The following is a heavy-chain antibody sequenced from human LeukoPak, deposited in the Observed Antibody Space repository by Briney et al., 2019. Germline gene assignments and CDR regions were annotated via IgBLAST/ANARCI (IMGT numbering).Heavy chain of an antibody. J-gene: IGHJ5*02. D-gene: IGHD4-17*01. CDR2: IHTSGDT. Sequence: PGGSLRLSCAASGLTGSHNYVSGVRQAPGKGLEWVSAIHTSGDTCYADSVKGRFTISRDTSKNTLYLQINSLRVEDTAVYYCIVFGDSNHWGQGTLVTVSS. CDR1: GLTGSHNY. V-gene: IGHV3-53*01. CDR3: IVFGDSNH.